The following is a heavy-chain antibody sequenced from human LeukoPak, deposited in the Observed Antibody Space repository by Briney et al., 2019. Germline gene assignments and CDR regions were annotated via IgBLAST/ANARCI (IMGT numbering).Heavy chain of an antibody. Sequence: GGSLRLSCAASGFTFRSYDMHWVRQAPGKGLEWVAVIWYDGSNKYYADSVEGRFTISRDNSKNTLFLQMNSLRAEDTAMYYCARNILFAFDIWGQGTMVTVSS. CDR2: IWYDGSNK. V-gene: IGHV3-33*01. CDR3: ARNILFAFDI. J-gene: IGHJ3*02. CDR1: GFTFRSYD.